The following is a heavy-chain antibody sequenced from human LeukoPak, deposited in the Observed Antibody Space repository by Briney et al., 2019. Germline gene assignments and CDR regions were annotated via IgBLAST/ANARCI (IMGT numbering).Heavy chain of an antibody. CDR3: ARVNAARFGDFDY. J-gene: IGHJ4*02. V-gene: IGHV1-2*02. D-gene: IGHD3-10*01. CDR2: INPNSGGT. CDR1: GYTFTGYY. Sequence: ASVKVSCKASGYTFTGYYMHWVRQAPGQGLEWMGWINPNSGGTNYAQKFQGRVTMTRDTSTSTAYMELSRLRSDDTAVYYCARVNAARFGDFDYWGQGTLVTVSS.